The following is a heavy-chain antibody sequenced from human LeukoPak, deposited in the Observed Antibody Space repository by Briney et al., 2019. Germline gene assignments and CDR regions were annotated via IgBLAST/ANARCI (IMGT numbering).Heavy chain of an antibody. D-gene: IGHD3-10*01. CDR2: IIPIFGTA. Sequence: ASVKVSCKASGGTFSSYAISWVRQAPGQGLEWMGGIIPIFGTANYAQKFQGRVTITADESTSTAYMELSSLRSEDTAVYYCARAPPGDYGSGSYGYYYYMDVWGKGTTVTVSS. CDR1: GGTFSSYA. V-gene: IGHV1-69*01. J-gene: IGHJ6*03. CDR3: ARAPPGDYGSGSYGYYYYMDV.